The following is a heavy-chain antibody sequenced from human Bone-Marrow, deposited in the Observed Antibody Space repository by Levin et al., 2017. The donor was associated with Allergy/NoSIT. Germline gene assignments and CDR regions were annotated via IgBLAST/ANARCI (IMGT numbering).Heavy chain of an antibody. J-gene: IGHJ4*02. CDR3: ARDSEGGIAAAGMARFDY. V-gene: IGHV6-1*01. CDR2: TYYRSKWYN. Sequence: SQTLSLTCAISGDSVSSNSAAWNWIRQSPSRGLEWLGRTYYRSKWYNDYAVSVKSRITINPDTSKNQFSLQLNSVTPEDTAVYYCARDSEGGIAAAGMARFDYWGQGTLVTVSS. D-gene: IGHD6-13*01. CDR1: GDSVSSNSAA.